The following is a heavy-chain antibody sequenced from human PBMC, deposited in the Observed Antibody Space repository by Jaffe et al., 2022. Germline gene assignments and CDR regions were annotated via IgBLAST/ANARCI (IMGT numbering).Heavy chain of an antibody. D-gene: IGHD3-22*01. CDR1: GYTFTSYY. Sequence: QVQLVQSGAEVKKPGASVKVSCKASGYTFTSYYMHWVRQAPGQGLEWMGIINPSGGSTSYAQKFQGRVTMTRDTSTSTVYMELSSLRSEDTAVYYCARGHYYDSSGYYSYNWFDPWGQGTLVTVSS. V-gene: IGHV1-46*01. J-gene: IGHJ5*02. CDR2: INPSGGST. CDR3: ARGHYYDSSGYYSYNWFDP.